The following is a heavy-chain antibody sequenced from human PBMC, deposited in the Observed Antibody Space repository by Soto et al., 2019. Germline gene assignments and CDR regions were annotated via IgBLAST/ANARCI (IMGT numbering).Heavy chain of an antibody. J-gene: IGHJ4*02. D-gene: IGHD2-2*01. CDR3: AKHEGYCSSTTCSNFDY. Sequence: GESLKISCKASGFTFTSYWIAWVRQMPGKGLEWMGIIYSGDSDTSYSPSFQGQVTISADKSINTAYLQWSSLKASDTAMYYCAKHEGYCSSTTCSNFDYWGQGTLVTVSS. CDR1: GFTFTSYW. CDR2: IYSGDSDT. V-gene: IGHV5-51*01.